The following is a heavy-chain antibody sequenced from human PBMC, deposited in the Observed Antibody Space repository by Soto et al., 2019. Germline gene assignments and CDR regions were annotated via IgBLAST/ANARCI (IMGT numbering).Heavy chain of an antibody. V-gene: IGHV1-18*01. D-gene: IGHD6-19*01. CDR2: ISAYNGNT. J-gene: IGHJ4*02. CDR1: GYSFTSYG. Sequence: ASVNVSCQTSGYSFTSYGISWVRQAPGQGLEWMGWISAYNGNTNYARKLQGRVTMTTDTSTSTAYMELRSLRSDDTAVYYCARGVGIAVAGVDYWGQGTLVTVSS. CDR3: ARGVGIAVAGVDY.